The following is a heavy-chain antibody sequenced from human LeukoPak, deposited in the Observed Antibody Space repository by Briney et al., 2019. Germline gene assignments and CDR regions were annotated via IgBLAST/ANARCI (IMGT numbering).Heavy chain of an antibody. CDR1: GFTFINCA. Sequence: PGGSLRLSCTASGFTFINCAMSWVRQAPGKGLEWVSGIDGSGGTTYYADSVKGRFTISRDNSKNTLYLQMNGLRAEDSAVYYCAKAMTYSSTLIDSWGQGTLVTVSS. V-gene: IGHV3-23*01. D-gene: IGHD6-13*01. CDR2: IDGSGGTT. J-gene: IGHJ4*02. CDR3: AKAMTYSSTLIDS.